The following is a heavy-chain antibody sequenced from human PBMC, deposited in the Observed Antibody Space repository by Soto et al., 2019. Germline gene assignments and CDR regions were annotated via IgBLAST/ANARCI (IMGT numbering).Heavy chain of an antibody. J-gene: IGHJ4*02. V-gene: IGHV4-31*03. CDR1: GGSISSGGYY. CDR3: ARSIAAAVTIDE. Sequence: SETLSLACTVSGGSISSGGYYCTWIRQHPGKGLEWIGYIYYSGSTYYNPSLKSRVTISVDTSENQFSLKLSAVTAADPALYYWARSIAAAVTIDEWGQGTLVTVSS. CDR2: IYYSGST. D-gene: IGHD6-13*01.